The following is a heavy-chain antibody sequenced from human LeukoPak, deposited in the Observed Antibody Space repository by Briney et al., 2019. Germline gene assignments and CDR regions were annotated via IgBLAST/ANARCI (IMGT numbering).Heavy chain of an antibody. Sequence: GRSLRLSCAASGFTFSSYAFHWVRQAPGKGLEWVATISYDGENEYYTDSLKGRFTISRDNSKNTLYLQMNSLRAEDTAVYYCAKEGYSSSMYYFDYWGQGTLVTVSS. D-gene: IGHD6-6*01. CDR2: ISYDGENE. V-gene: IGHV3-30*04. CDR3: AKEGYSSSMYYFDY. J-gene: IGHJ4*02. CDR1: GFTFSSYA.